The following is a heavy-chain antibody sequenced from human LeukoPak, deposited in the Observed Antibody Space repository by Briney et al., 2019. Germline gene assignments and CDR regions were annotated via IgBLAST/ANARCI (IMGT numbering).Heavy chain of an antibody. V-gene: IGHV4-39*07. CDR2: INQSGST. Sequence: SQTLSLTCTVSGGSISSSGYYWSWLRQPPGKGLEWIGEINQSGSTNYNPSLKSRVTVSVDTSKNQFSLKLSSVTAADTAMYYCATIQRDHGFDIWGQGTLVTVSS. D-gene: IGHD6-25*01. CDR3: ATIQRDHGFDI. CDR1: GGSISSSGYY. J-gene: IGHJ3*02.